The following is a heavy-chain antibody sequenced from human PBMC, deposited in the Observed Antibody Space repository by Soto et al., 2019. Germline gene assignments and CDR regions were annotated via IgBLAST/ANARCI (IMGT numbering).Heavy chain of an antibody. V-gene: IGHV3-53*01. CDR1: GFTVSSNY. J-gene: IGHJ4*02. Sequence: GVSLRLSCAASGFTVSSNYMSWVRQAPGKGLEWVSVIYSGGSTYYADSVKGRFTISRDNSKNTLYLQMNSLRAEDTAVYYCASSEGFGAPFDYWGQGTLVTVSS. CDR2: IYSGGST. CDR3: ASSEGFGAPFDY. D-gene: IGHD3-10*01.